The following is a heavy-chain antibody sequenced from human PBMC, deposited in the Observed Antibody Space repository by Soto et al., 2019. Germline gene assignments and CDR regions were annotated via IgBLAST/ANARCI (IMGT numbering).Heavy chain of an antibody. Sequence: EVQLVESGGGLVQPGGSQRLSCAPSGFTFSNHWMHWVRQAPGKGLEWVSRINTDGSSTTYAESVEGRFTISRDNAKNTLYLQMSSLRAEDTAVYYCARADNEYAGYIEKVFDYYYGLDVWGQGTTVTVSS. CDR2: INTDGSST. CDR3: ARADNEYAGYIEKVFDYYYGLDV. CDR1: GFTFSNHW. J-gene: IGHJ6*02. D-gene: IGHD3-9*01. V-gene: IGHV3-74*01.